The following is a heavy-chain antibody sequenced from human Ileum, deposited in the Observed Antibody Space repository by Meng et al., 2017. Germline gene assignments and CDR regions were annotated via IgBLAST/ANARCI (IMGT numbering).Heavy chain of an antibody. J-gene: IGHJ4*02. V-gene: IGHV4-34*02. CDR2: INHSGSS. D-gene: IGHD6-13*01. Sequence: QVRLQQWGAGLLKPSETLSLTCAVYGGSFSGYYWSWVRQSPGKGLEWIAEINHSGSSNYNPSFQSRVTISVDRPRNQFSLKLSSVTAADTGVYYCAREPPAAAGTGADYWGQGTLVTVSS. CDR1: GGSFSGYY. CDR3: AREPPAAAGTGADY.